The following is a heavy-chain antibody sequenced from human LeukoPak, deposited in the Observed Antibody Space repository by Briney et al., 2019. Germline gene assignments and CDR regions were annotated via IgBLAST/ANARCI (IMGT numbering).Heavy chain of an antibody. CDR3: AKGQAADDRRPPFDY. CDR1: GFTFSSYA. CDR2: ISGSGGST. Sequence: GGSLRLSCAASGFTFSSYAMSWVRQAPGKGLEWVSAISGSGGSTYYADSVKGRFTISRDNAKNSLYLQMNSLRAEDTALYYCAKGQAADDRRPPFDYWGQGTLVTVSS. V-gene: IGHV3-23*01. J-gene: IGHJ4*02. D-gene: IGHD6-13*01.